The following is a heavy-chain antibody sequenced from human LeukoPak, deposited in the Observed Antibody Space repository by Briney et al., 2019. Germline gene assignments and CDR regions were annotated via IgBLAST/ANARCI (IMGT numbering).Heavy chain of an antibody. D-gene: IGHD6-13*01. J-gene: IGHJ4*02. Sequence: SETLSLTCTVSGGSISNSIYYWGWIRQPPGKGLEWIGSIHYSGSTYYNSSLKSRVTISSDMPKNQFSLKLSSVTAADTAVYYCARVYSSNWSQTYYFDYWGQGTLVTVSS. CDR1: GGSISNSIYY. CDR2: IHYSGST. V-gene: IGHV4-39*07. CDR3: ARVYSSNWSQTYYFDY.